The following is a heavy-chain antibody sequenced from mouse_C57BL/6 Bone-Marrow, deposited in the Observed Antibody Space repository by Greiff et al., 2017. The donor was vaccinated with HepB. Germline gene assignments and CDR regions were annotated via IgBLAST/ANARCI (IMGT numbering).Heavy chain of an antibody. CDR2: INPGSGGT. CDR1: GYAFTNYL. D-gene: IGHD4-1*01. Sequence: QVHVKQSGAELVRPGTSVKVSCKASGYAFTNYLIEWVKQRPGQGLEWIGVINPGSGGTNYNEKFKGKATLTADKSSSTDYMQLSSLTSEDSAVYFCARWIWDGEDFDYWGQGNTLTVSS. CDR3: ARWIWDGEDFDY. J-gene: IGHJ2*01. V-gene: IGHV1-54*01.